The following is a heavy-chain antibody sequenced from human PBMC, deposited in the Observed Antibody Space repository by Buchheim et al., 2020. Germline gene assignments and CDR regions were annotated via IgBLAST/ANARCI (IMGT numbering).Heavy chain of an antibody. CDR2: INPSGGST. CDR1: GYTFTGYY. V-gene: IGHV1-46*01. Sequence: QVQLVQSGAEVKKPGASVKVSCKASGYTFTGYYMHWVRQAPGQGLEWMGIINPSGGSTSYAQKFQGRVTMTRDTSTSTVYMELSSLRYEDTAVYYCARDREMTSYYYYGMDVWGQGTT. D-gene: IGHD5-24*01. CDR3: ARDREMTSYYYYGMDV. J-gene: IGHJ6*02.